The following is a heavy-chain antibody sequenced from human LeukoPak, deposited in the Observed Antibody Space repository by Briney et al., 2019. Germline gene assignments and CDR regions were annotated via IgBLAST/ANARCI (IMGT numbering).Heavy chain of an antibody. V-gene: IGHV4-59*01. CDR1: GCTISSYY. J-gene: IGHJ6*02. D-gene: IGHD3-3*01. CDR3: ARDSVTIFGVANYGMDV. CDR2: IYCSGST. Sequence: SETLTLTCTASGCTISSYYRSWIRQPPGKGLEWVGYIYCSGSTNYNPSLKSRVTISLDTSKNQFSMKLSSVTAADTAVYYCARDSVTIFGVANYGMDVWGQGTTVTVSS.